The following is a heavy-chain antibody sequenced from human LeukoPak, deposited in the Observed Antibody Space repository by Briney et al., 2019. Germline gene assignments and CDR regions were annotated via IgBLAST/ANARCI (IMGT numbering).Heavy chain of an antibody. J-gene: IGHJ4*02. CDR3: ARDSGYSDY. CDR2: IKKDGSEK. V-gene: IGHV3-7*01. CDR1: GFTFSSSW. Sequence: GGSLRLSCSAPGFTFSSSWINWVRQAPGKGLEWVANIKKDGSEKNYVDSVKGRFTISRDNAKNSLYLQMNSLRAEDTAVYYCARDSGYSDYWGQGTLVTVSS. D-gene: IGHD5-24*01.